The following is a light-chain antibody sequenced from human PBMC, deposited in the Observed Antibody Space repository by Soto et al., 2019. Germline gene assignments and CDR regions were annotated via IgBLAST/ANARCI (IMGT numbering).Light chain of an antibody. CDR3: QQYHKWPPFT. CDR2: GAS. Sequence: EVGMTQSPATLSVSPGERATLSCRASQSVSSNLAWYQQKPGQTPRLLMYGASTRATGIPARFSGSGSGTEFTLPISSRQSEDVAVYYCQQYHKWPPFTFGGGTKVEIK. J-gene: IGKJ4*01. V-gene: IGKV3-15*01. CDR1: QSVSSN.